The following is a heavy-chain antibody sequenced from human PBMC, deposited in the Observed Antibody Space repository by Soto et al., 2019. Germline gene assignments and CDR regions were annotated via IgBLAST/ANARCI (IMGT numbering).Heavy chain of an antibody. J-gene: IGHJ6*02. CDR3: ARTKEYATSHYYYYGMDV. D-gene: IGHD2-8*01. CDR2: IIPIFGTA. V-gene: IGHV1-69*13. Sequence: ASVKVSCKASGGTFSSYAISWVRQAPGQGLEWMGGIIPIFGTANYAQKFQGRVTITADESTSTAYMELSSLRSEDTAVYYCARTKEYATSHYYYYGMDVWGQGTTVTVSS. CDR1: GGTFSSYA.